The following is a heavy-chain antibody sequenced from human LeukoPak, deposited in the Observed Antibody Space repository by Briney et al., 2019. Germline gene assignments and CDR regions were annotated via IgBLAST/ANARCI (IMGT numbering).Heavy chain of an antibody. CDR1: GFTFSSYS. Sequence: PGGSLRLSCAASGFTFSSYSMNWVRQAPGKGLEWVAVIGNDGTDKYHADSVKGRFTISRDNSKKTLYLQMNSLRAEDTAVYYCARDYCSSISCLFDYWGQGTLVTVSS. CDR3: ARDYCSSISCLFDY. V-gene: IGHV3-33*08. CDR2: IGNDGTDK. D-gene: IGHD2-2*01. J-gene: IGHJ4*02.